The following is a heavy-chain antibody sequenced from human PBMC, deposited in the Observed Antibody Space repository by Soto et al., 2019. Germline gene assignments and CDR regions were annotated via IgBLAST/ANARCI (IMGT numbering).Heavy chain of an antibody. D-gene: IGHD6-13*01. CDR3: ARVLAAVPRAFDY. CDR2: VYYTGTT. J-gene: IGHJ4*02. V-gene: IGHV4-59*01. Sequence: KPSETLSLTCTVSGGSISSYFYIWVRQPPGKGLEWIGSVYYTGTTDYNPSLKSRVTISVDTSKTQFSLNLRFVTAADTAVYYCARVLAAVPRAFDYWGRRTLVTVST. CDR1: GGSISSYF.